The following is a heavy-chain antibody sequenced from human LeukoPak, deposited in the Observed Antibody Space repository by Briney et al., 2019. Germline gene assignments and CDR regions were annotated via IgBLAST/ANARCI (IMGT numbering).Heavy chain of an antibody. V-gene: IGHV1-46*01. CDR2: INPSGGST. J-gene: IGHJ4*02. CDR1: GYTFTGYY. CDR3: ARAGTPAAAGTN. D-gene: IGHD6-13*01. Sequence: ASVKVSCKASGYTFTGYYMHWVRQAPGQGLEWMGIINPSGGSTSYAQKFQGRVTMTRDTSTSTVYMELSSLRSEDTAVYYCARAGTPAAAGTNWGQGTLVTVSS.